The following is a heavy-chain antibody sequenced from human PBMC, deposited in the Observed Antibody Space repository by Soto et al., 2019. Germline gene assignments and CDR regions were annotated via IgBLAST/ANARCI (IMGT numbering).Heavy chain of an antibody. CDR2: IIPIFGTA. D-gene: IGHD1-26*01. J-gene: IGHJ5*02. CDR1: GGTFSSYA. Sequence: GASVKVSCKASGGTFSSYAISWVRQAPGQGLEWMGGIIPIFGTANYAQKFQGRVTITADESTSTAYMELSSLRSEDTAVYYCARDPRRGVGSWFDPWGQGTLVTVS. V-gene: IGHV1-69*13. CDR3: ARDPRRGVGSWFDP.